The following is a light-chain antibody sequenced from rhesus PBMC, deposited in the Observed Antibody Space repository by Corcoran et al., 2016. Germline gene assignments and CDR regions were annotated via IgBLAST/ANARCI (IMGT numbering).Light chain of an antibody. CDR2: DAS. V-gene: IGKV1-25*01. CDR1: QGIRKY. Sequence: DIQMTQSPSSLSASVGDTVTITCQASQGIRKYLAWYQQKPGKAPKLLIYDASPLQSGVPSRFSGSGSGTEFTLTISSLPPEDFATSYCQHHNSFPLTFGGGTKVELK. J-gene: IGKJ4*01. CDR3: QHHNSFPLT.